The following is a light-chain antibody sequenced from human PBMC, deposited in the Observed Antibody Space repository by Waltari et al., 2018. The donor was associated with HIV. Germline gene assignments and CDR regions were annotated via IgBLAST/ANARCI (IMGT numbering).Light chain of an antibody. J-gene: IGLJ1*01. CDR3: CSYAGDSTYV. V-gene: IGLV2-11*01. Sequence: QSALTQPRSVSGSPGQSVTISCTGTSSDVGGFNYVSWYQQYPGRAPKLMIYDVTKRPSGVPDRFSGSKSGNTASLTISGLQAEDEADYYCCSYAGDSTYVFGTGTKVTVL. CDR1: SSDVGGFNY. CDR2: DVT.